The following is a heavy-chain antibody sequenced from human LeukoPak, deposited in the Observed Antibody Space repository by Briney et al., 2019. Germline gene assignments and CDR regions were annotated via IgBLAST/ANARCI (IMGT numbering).Heavy chain of an antibody. CDR1: GYTFTGYY. V-gene: IGHV1-2*02. Sequence: ASVKVSCKASGYTFTGYYMHSVRQAPGQGLEWMGWINPNSGGTNYAQKFQGRVTMTRDTSISTAYMELSRLRSDDTAVYYCARVGRIAAAPADYWGQGTLVTVSS. J-gene: IGHJ4*02. D-gene: IGHD6-13*01. CDR2: INPNSGGT. CDR3: ARVGRIAAAPADY.